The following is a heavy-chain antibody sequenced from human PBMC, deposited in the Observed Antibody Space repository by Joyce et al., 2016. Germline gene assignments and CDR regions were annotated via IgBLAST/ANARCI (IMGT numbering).Heavy chain of an antibody. V-gene: IGHV4-34*01. CDR3: ARSQWLAPLMY. CDR1: GGPFRGFF. D-gene: IGHD6-19*01. J-gene: IGHJ4*02. Sequence: QVQLQQWGAGLLKPSETLSLTCAVSGGPFRGFFWTWVRQPPGKGLEWIGDINNRGVTNYNPSLKTRVTFSVDTSKNQFALKLTSLSAADTAVYYCARSQWLAPLMYLGQGTPVTVSS. CDR2: INNRGVT.